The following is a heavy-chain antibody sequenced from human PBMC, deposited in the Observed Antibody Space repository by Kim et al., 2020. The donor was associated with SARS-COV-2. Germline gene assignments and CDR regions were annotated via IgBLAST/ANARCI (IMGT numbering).Heavy chain of an antibody. V-gene: IGHV7-4-1*02. CDR2: INTNTGNP. J-gene: IGHJ3*02. CDR3: ARAALRYFDWLLPSDAFDI. CDR1: GYTFTSYA. Sequence: ASVKVSCKASGYTFTSYAMNWVRQAPGQGLEWMGWINTNTGNPTYAQGFTGRFVFSLDTSVSTAYLQISSLKAEDTAVYYCARAALRYFDWLLPSDAFDIWGQGTMVTVSS. D-gene: IGHD3-9*01.